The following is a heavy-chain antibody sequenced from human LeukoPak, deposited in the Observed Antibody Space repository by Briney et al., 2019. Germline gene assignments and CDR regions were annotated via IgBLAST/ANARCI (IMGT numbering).Heavy chain of an antibody. Sequence: PGGSLRLSCAASGFTFSSYAMSRVRQAPGKGLEWVSAISGSGGSTYYADSVKGRFTISRDNSKNTLYLQMNSLRAEDTAVYYCAKDIVVVPAAMGDAFDIWGQGTMVTVSS. J-gene: IGHJ3*02. CDR1: GFTFSSYA. V-gene: IGHV3-23*01. CDR3: AKDIVVVPAAMGDAFDI. CDR2: ISGSGGST. D-gene: IGHD2-2*01.